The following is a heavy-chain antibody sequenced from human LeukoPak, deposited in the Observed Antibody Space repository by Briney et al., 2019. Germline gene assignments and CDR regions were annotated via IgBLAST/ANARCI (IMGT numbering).Heavy chain of an antibody. J-gene: IGHJ4*02. Sequence: ASVKVSCKASGYTFTSYYMHWVRQAPGQGLEWMGIINPSGGSTSYAQKFQGRVTMTRDMSTSTVYMELSSLRSEDTAVYYCARDNFGFGELFLWGQGTLVTVSS. D-gene: IGHD3-10*01. V-gene: IGHV1-46*01. CDR1: GYTFTSYY. CDR2: INPSGGST. CDR3: ARDNFGFGELFL.